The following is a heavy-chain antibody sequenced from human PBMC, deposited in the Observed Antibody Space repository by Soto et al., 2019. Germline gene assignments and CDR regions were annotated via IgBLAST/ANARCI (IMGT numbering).Heavy chain of an antibody. V-gene: IGHV3-74*01. Sequence: EVQLVESGGGLVQPGGSLRLSCAASGFTFNNFWMYWVRQTPEKGLVWVSGINSDGTNTIYADSVKGRFTISRDNAKNTLYLQMNSMTVEDTAIYYCARGIRWGQGNLVTVSS. CDR1: GFTFNNFW. CDR2: INSDGTNT. D-gene: IGHD3-3*02. J-gene: IGHJ4*02. CDR3: ARGIR.